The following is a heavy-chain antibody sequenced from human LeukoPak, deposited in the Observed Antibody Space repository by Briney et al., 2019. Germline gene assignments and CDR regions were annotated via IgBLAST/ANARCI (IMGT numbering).Heavy chain of an antibody. CDR3: AKGDSLYYFDS. D-gene: IGHD2-21*02. CDR1: GFTFSSYG. CDR2: ISYDGSNK. J-gene: IGHJ4*01. V-gene: IGHV3-30*18. Sequence: GGSLRLSCAASGFTFSSYGMHWVRQAPGKGLEWVAVISYDGSNKYYADSVKGRFTISRDNSKNTLYLQMNSLRAEDTAVYYCAKGDSLYYFDSWGHGTLVTVSS.